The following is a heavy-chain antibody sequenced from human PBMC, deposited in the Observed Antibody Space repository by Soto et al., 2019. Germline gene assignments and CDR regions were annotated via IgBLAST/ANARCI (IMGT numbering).Heavy chain of an antibody. V-gene: IGHV1-18*01. CDR3: ARAYTLDYFFDY. J-gene: IGHJ4*02. D-gene: IGHD3-9*01. Sequence: ASVKVSCKASGGTFSSYGISWVRQAPGQGLEWMGWISAYNGNTNYAQKLQGRVTMTTDTSTSTAYMELRSLRSDDTAVYYCARAYTLDYFFDYWGQGTLVTVSS. CDR1: GGTFSSYG. CDR2: ISAYNGNT.